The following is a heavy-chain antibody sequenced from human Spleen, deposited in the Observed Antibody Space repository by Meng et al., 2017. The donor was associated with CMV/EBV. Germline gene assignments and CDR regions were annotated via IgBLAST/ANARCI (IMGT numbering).Heavy chain of an antibody. CDR1: GFSFDGHG. D-gene: IGHD3-16*01. Sequence: GESLKISCAASGFSFDGHGMSWVRQAPGKGLEWVSGINWNGKSSGYADSVKGRFTISRDNAKNSLYLQMNSLRAEDTALYYCARGGGNNRYYGMDVWGQGTTVTVSS. CDR2: INWNGKSS. CDR3: ARGGGNNRYYGMDV. V-gene: IGHV3-20*04. J-gene: IGHJ6*02.